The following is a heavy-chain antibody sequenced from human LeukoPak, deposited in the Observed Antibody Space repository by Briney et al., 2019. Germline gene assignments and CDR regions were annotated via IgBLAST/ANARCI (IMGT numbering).Heavy chain of an antibody. D-gene: IGHD1-26*01. CDR2: INRGGNEV. CDR3: ARVGTWELQRVFDY. CDR1: GFTFSIYW. V-gene: IGHV3-7*01. J-gene: IGHJ4*02. Sequence: GGSLRLSCAPSGFTFSIYWMTWVRQVPGKGLEWVANINRGGNEVHYVDSVKGRFTISRDNAKNSLYLQLDSLRVEDMAVYYCARVGTWELQRVFDYWGQGTLVTVSS.